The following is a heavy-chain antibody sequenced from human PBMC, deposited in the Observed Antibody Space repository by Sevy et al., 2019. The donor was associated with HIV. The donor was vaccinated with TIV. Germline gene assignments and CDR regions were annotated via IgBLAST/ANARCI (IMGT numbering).Heavy chain of an antibody. Sequence: GGSLRLSCAASGFAFHEYSMSWIRQAPGKGLEWVATLSFGCGKINYADSVKGRFTISRDNSKNSFYLQMDNLRVEDTALYYCARQGCSRPHDYWGHGTRVTVSS. D-gene: IGHD2-8*01. V-gene: IGHV3-23*01. CDR2: LSFGCGKI. J-gene: IGHJ4*01. CDR1: GFAFHEYS. CDR3: ARQGCSRPHDY.